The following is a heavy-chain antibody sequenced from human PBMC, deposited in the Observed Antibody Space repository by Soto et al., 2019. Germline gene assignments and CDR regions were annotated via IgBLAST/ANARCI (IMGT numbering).Heavy chain of an antibody. CDR1: GGSISSYY. Sequence: XXTLSLACTVSGGSISSYYWRWILQPPGKGLEWIGYIYYSGSTNYNPSLKSRVTISVDTSKNQFSLKLSSVTAADTAVYYCARGNESGLNWFDPWGQGTLVTVSS. V-gene: IGHV4-59*01. CDR2: IYYSGST. J-gene: IGHJ5*02. CDR3: ARGNESGLNWFDP.